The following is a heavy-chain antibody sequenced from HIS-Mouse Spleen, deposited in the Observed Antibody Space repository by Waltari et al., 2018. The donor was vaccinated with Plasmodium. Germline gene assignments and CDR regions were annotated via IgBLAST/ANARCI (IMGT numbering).Heavy chain of an antibody. D-gene: IGHD5-18*01. Sequence: QVQLQESGPGLVKPSETLSLTCTVSGGSISSYYWSWIRHPPGKGLEWIGYIDYSGSTNYTPSLKSRVTISVDTSKNQFSLKLSSVTAADTAVYYCARMRYSYGYFDYWGQGTLVTVSS. V-gene: IGHV4-59*08. J-gene: IGHJ4*02. CDR2: IDYSGST. CDR1: GGSISSYY. CDR3: ARMRYSYGYFDY.